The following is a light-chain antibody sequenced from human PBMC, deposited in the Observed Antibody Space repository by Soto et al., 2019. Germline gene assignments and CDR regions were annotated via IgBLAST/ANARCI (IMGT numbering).Light chain of an antibody. J-gene: IGLJ1*01. V-gene: IGLV1-40*01. CDR2: GNN. CDR1: SSNIGAGYD. CDR3: QSYDSSLSADV. Sequence: QLVLAQPPSVSGAPGQKVTISCTGSSSNIGAGYDLHWYQQLPGTAPKLLLYGNNNRPSGVPDRFSGSKSGTSASLAITGLQAEDEADYYCQSYDSSLSADVFGTGTKLTVL.